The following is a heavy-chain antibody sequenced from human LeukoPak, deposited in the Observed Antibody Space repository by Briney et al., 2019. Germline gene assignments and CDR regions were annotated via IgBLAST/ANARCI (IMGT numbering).Heavy chain of an antibody. CDR1: GGSISDYY. J-gene: IGHJ4*02. CDR3: AKGSGGAFYY. V-gene: IGHV4-4*07. D-gene: IGHD2-15*01. CDR2: IYTSGST. Sequence: PSETLSLTCTVSGGSISDYYWSWLRQPAGKGLEWVGRIYTSGSTDYNASLKSRVTMSVDTSKNQFSLKLSSVTAADTAVYYCAKGSGGAFYYWGQGTLVTVSS.